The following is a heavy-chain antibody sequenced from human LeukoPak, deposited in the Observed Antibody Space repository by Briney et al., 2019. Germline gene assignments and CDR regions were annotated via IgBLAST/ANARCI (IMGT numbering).Heavy chain of an antibody. J-gene: IGHJ6*03. CDR3: ARHSSRTVGAMGSYYYYYYMDV. D-gene: IGHD1-26*01. CDR1: GYTFTSYD. CDR2: MNPNSGNT. V-gene: IGHV1-8*01. Sequence: ASVKVSWKASGYTFTSYDINWVRQATGQGLEWMGWMNPNSGNTGYAQKFQGRVTMTRNTSISTAYMELSSLRSEDTAVYYCARHSSRTVGAMGSYYYYYYMDVWGKGTTVTVSS.